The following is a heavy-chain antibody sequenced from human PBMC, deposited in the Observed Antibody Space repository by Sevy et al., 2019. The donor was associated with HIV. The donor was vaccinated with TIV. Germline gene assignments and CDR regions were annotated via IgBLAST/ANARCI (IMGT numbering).Heavy chain of an antibody. CDR1: GFTFSNTW. D-gene: IGHD6-19*01. CDR3: TTDAGWLVLLGLFIDY. CDR2: IKSKTDGGTT. Sequence: GGSLRLSCAASGFTFSNTWMSWVRQAPGKGLEWVGRIKSKTDGGTTDYAAPVKGRFTISRDDSKNTLYLQMNSLKTEDTAVYYCTTDAGWLVLLGLFIDYWGQGTLVTVSS. J-gene: IGHJ4*02. V-gene: IGHV3-15*01.